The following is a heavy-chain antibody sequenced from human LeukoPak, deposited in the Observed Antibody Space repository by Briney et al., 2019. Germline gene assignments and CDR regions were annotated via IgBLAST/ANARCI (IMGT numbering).Heavy chain of an antibody. CDR3: AKPGLGDTIFGVVILYDY. J-gene: IGHJ4*02. D-gene: IGHD3-3*01. CDR2: ISGSGGST. V-gene: IGHV3-23*01. Sequence: GGSLRLSCAASGFTFSSYAMSWVRQAPGKGLEWVSAISGSGGSTYYADSVKGRFTISRDNSKNTLYLQMNSLRAEDTAVYYCAKPGLGDTIFGVVILYDYWGQGTLVTVSP. CDR1: GFTFSSYA.